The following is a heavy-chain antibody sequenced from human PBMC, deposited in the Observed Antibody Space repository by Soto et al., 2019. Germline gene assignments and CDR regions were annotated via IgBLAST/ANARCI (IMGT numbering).Heavy chain of an antibody. V-gene: IGHV4-4*02. Sequence: SETLSLTCAVSGGSISGSNWWSWVRQPPGKGLEWIGEIYHSGSTNYNPSLKSRVTISVDKSKNQFSLKLSSVTAADTAVYYCARVVVAAMGYMDVWGKGTTVTVSS. CDR1: GGSISGSNW. CDR2: IYHSGST. CDR3: ARVVVAAMGYMDV. J-gene: IGHJ6*03. D-gene: IGHD2-15*01.